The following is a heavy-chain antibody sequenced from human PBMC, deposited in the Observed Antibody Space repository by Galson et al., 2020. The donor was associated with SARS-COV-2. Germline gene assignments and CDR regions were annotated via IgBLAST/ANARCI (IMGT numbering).Heavy chain of an antibody. CDR2: LSTSRSYP. V-gene: IGHV3-21*01. Sequence: GESLKISCAPSGLPFSTYTMNSVRLAPVKVLEWVPSLSTSRSYPSYVDSVKGRFSITRDNPRHSMYLQMNSLRAEDTAAYYCARDEGIRGYTYRGLYYGRDVWGQGTTVAVCS. J-gene: IGHJ6*02. D-gene: IGHD5-18*01. CDR1: GLPFSTYT. CDR3: ARDEGIRGYTYRGLYYGRDV.